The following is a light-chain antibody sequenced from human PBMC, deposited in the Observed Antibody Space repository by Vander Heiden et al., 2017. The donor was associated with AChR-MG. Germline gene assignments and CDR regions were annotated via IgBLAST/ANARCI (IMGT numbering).Light chain of an antibody. CDR2: DDS. CDR3: QVWDSSSEHVI. J-gene: IGLJ2*01. CDR1: NIGTIS. V-gene: IGLV3-21*02. Sequence: YVLTQPPSVSVAPGQTARITCGGDNIGTISVHWYQQKAGQAPVLVVYDDSDRPSGIPERFSGSKSGNTATLTISRVEDGDEADYYCQVWDSSSEHVIFAGGTKLTGL.